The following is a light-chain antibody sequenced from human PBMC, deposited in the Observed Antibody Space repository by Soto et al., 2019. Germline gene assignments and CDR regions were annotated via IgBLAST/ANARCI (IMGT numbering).Light chain of an antibody. CDR3: SSYAGSNNVL. Sequence: QSALTQPPSASGSPGQSVTISCTGTSSDVGGYNSVSWYQQHPGKAPKLMIYEVNKRPSGVHDRFSGSKSGNTASLTVSGLQAEDEADYYCSSYAGSNNVLFGGGTKLTVL. CDR2: EVN. V-gene: IGLV2-8*01. J-gene: IGLJ2*01. CDR1: SSDVGGYNS.